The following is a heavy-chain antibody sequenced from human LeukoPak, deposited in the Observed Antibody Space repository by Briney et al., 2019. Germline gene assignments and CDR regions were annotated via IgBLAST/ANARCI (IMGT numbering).Heavy chain of an antibody. CDR3: ARARSSGPAAKGGWFDP. D-gene: IGHD2-2*01. V-gene: IGHV4-30-2*01. J-gene: IGHJ5*02. Sequence: SQTLSLTCAVSGGSISSGGYSWSWIRQPPGKGLEWIGYIYHSGSTYYNPSLKSRVTISVDRSKNQFSLKLSSVTAAVTAVYYCARARSSGPAAKGGWFDPWGQGTLVTVSS. CDR2: IYHSGST. CDR1: GGSISSGGYS.